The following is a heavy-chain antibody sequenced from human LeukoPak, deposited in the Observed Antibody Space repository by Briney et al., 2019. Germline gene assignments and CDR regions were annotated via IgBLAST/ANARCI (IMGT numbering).Heavy chain of an antibody. CDR3: AREVRESGLRYFDL. D-gene: IGHD2-15*01. J-gene: IGHJ2*01. CDR2: IDTAGDT. V-gene: IGHV3-13*04. Sequence: PGGSLSLSCAASGFTFSNYDIHWVRQVTGKGLEWVSSIDTAGDTYYPGSVKGRFTISRENAKNSVCLQMNTLRVGDTAVYYCAREVRESGLRYFDLWGRGTLVTVSS. CDR1: GFTFSNYD.